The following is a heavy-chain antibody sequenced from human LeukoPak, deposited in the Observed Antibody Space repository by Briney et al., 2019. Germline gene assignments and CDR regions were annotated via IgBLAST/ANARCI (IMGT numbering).Heavy chain of an antibody. J-gene: IGHJ4*02. D-gene: IGHD1-26*01. CDR3: ARGDQWEDFYFDY. Sequence: GGSLRLSCAASGFTFSIYSMDWVRQRPGKGLEWVSYISLDSETLYYADSVKGRFTISRDNAKNSVYLQMNSLRAEDTAVYYCARGDQWEDFYFDYWGQGILVTVSS. V-gene: IGHV3-48*04. CDR1: GFTFSIYS. CDR2: ISLDSETL.